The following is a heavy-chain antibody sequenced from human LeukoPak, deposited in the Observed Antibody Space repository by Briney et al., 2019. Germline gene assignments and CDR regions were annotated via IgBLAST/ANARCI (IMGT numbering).Heavy chain of an antibody. J-gene: IGHJ5*02. Sequence: ASVKVSCKVPGYTLTELSMHWVRQAPGKGLEWMGGFDPEDGETIYAQKFQGRVTMTEDTSTDTAYMELSSLRSEDTAVYYCATIFDIVVVVAARRPNWFDPWGQGTLVTVSS. CDR3: ATIFDIVVVVAARRPNWFDP. CDR1: GYTLTELS. V-gene: IGHV1-24*01. D-gene: IGHD2-15*01. CDR2: FDPEDGET.